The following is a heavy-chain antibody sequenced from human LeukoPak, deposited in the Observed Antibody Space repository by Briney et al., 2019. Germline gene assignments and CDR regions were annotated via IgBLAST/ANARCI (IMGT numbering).Heavy chain of an antibody. D-gene: IGHD3-3*01. CDR2: IYYSGST. V-gene: IGHV4-59*01. CDR1: GGSISSYY. J-gene: IGHJ6*02. CDR3: ARDRHYDFWSGFHYGMDV. Sequence: SETLSLTCTVSGGSISSYYWSWLRQPPGKGLEWIGYIYYSGSTNYNPSLKSRVTISVDTSKNQFSLKLSSVTAADTAVYYCARDRHYDFWSGFHYGMDVWGQGTTVTVSS.